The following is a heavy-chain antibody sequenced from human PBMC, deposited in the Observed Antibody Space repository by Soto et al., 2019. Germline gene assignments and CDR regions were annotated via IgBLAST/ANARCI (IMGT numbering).Heavy chain of an antibody. CDR3: ARRWGEGRVDY. CDR2: IYHSGNT. V-gene: IGHV4-4*02. CDR1: GGSISSSNW. Sequence: QVQLQESGPGLVKPSGTLSLTCAVSGGSISSSNWWSWVRQPPGKGLEWIGEIYHSGNTNYNPSLKRLVTMAVDKSRNQFSLKLSSVTAADTAVYYCARRWGEGRVDYWGQGTLVTVSS. D-gene: IGHD3-10*01. J-gene: IGHJ4*02.